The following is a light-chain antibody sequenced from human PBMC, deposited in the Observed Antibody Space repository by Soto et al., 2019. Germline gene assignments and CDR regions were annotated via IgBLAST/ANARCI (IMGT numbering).Light chain of an antibody. CDR2: GDN. CDR1: SSNIGSNF. CDR3: ATWDDSLSVV. V-gene: IGLV1-47*02. Sequence: QSALTQPPSASGTPGQRVTISCSRSSSNIGSNFVYWYQQLPGTAPKLLIYGDNQRPSGVPDRFSGSKSGTSASLAISGLRSEDEANYYCATWDDSLSVVFGGGTKVTVL. J-gene: IGLJ2*01.